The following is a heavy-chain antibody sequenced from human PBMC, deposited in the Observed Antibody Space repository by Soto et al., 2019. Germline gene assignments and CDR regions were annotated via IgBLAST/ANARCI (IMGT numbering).Heavy chain of an antibody. V-gene: IGHV1-3*01. CDR1: GYTFTIYA. CDR2: INAGNGNT. D-gene: IGHD2-2*01. CDR3: ARGFADIVVVSDAMVEKTNWFDP. J-gene: IGHJ5*02. Sequence: SVKVSCKASGYTFTIYAMHWVRQAPGQRLEWMGWINAGNGNTKYSQKFQGRVTITRDTSASTAYMELSSLRSEDTAVYYCARGFADIVVVSDAMVEKTNWFDPWGQGTLVTVSS.